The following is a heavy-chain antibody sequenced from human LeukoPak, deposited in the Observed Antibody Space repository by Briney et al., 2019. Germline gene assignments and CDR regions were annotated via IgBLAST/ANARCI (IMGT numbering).Heavy chain of an antibody. CDR1: GGSISSYY. V-gene: IGHV4-4*07. Sequence: SETLSLTXTVSGGSISSYYWSWIRQPAGKGLEWIRRIYTSGSTNYNPSLKSRVTMSVDTSKNQFSLKLSSVTAADTAVHYCARDLGYYDSPTLTPTWGQGTLVTVSS. D-gene: IGHD3-22*01. CDR2: IYTSGST. CDR3: ARDLGYYDSPTLTPT. J-gene: IGHJ5*02.